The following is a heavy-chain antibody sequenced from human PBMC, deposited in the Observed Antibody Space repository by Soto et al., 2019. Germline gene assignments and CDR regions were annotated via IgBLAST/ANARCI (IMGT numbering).Heavy chain of an antibody. CDR2: IIPILGIA. Sequence: GASLKVSCKASGGTFNSYTISWVRQAPGQGLEWMGRIIPILGIANYAQKFQGRVTITADKSTSTAYMELSSLRSEDTAVYYCAGSSGSYYNHFDYWRQGTLVPFSS. D-gene: IGHD3-10*01. V-gene: IGHV1-69*02. CDR1: GGTFNSYT. J-gene: IGHJ4*02. CDR3: AGSSGSYYNHFDY.